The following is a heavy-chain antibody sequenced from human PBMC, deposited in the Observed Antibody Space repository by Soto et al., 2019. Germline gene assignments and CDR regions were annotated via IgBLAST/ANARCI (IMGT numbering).Heavy chain of an antibody. CDR3: AGRAVGFFSRTGAHYYYYYMDV. J-gene: IGHJ6*03. Sequence: GASVKVSCKASGYTFTSYGISWVRQAPGQGLEWMGWISAYNGNTNYAKKLQGRVTMTTDTFTSKAYMELRSRRSDDTAVYYCAGRAVGFFSRTGAHYYYYYMDVGAKGTT. CDR2: ISAYNGNT. V-gene: IGHV1-18*01. D-gene: IGHD2-2*01. CDR1: GYTFTSYG.